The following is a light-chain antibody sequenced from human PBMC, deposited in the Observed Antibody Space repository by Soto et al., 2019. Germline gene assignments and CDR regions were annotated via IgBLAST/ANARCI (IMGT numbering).Light chain of an antibody. Sequence: QSALTQPPSASGSPGQSVAISCTGTSSDVGGYNYVSWYQQHPGKAPKLMIYEVNKRPSGVPDRFSGSKSGNTASLTVSGLQAADEADYYCSSYVGSSNSYVFGSGTKVTVL. CDR1: SSDVGGYNY. J-gene: IGLJ1*01. CDR3: SSYVGSSNSYV. CDR2: EVN. V-gene: IGLV2-8*01.